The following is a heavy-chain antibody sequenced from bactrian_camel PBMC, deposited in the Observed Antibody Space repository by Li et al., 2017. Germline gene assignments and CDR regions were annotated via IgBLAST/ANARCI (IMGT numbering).Heavy chain of an antibody. CDR3: ARVDPYYCYEGSWSYNY. V-gene: IGHV3-3*01. CDR2: IRRSGGET. D-gene: IGHD1*01. Sequence: HVQLVESGGGSVQTGGSLRLSCVVSGHSRGSNCVGWYRLPPGRAPAEREGIAAIRRSGGETWYAGSVKGRFTISQENSVNTVYLQMNSLIPEDTAMYYCARVDPYYCYEGSWSYNYWGQGTQVTVS. CDR1: GHSRGSNC. J-gene: IGHJ4*01.